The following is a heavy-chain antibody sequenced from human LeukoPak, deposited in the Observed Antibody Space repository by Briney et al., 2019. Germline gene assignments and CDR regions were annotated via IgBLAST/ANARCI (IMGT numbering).Heavy chain of an antibody. V-gene: IGHV3-11*01. CDR2: ISSSGSTI. D-gene: IGHD4-17*01. Sequence: GGSLRLTCAASGFTFSDYYMSWIRQAPGKGLEWVSYISSSGSTIYYADSVKGRFTISRDNAKNSLYLQMNSLRAEDTAVYYCARADYYGDYGWFDPWGQGTQVTVSS. J-gene: IGHJ5*02. CDR1: GFTFSDYY. CDR3: ARADYYGDYGWFDP.